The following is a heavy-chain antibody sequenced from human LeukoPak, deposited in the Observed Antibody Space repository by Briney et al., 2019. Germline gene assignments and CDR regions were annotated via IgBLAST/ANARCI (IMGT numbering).Heavy chain of an antibody. CDR2: IYVGDSDT. CDR1: GHSFTDYW. Sequence: GESLKISCKGSGHSFTDYWIAWVRQVPGKDLDWMGVIYVGDSDTRYSRSFQGQVTISADKSITTAYLQWSSLKVSDTAIYYCARQGVDLAPPDFWGQGTLVTVSS. CDR3: ARQGVDLAPPDF. D-gene: IGHD5-12*01. J-gene: IGHJ4*02. V-gene: IGHV5-51*01.